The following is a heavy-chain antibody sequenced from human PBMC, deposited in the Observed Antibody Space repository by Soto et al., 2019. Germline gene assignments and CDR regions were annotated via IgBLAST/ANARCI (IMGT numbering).Heavy chain of an antibody. D-gene: IGHD4-17*01. V-gene: IGHV4-30-4*01. CDR1: GGSISSGDYY. CDR2: IYYSGST. CDR3: ARETVTTPNWFDP. Sequence: SETLSLTCTVSGGSISSGDYYWSWIRQPPGKGLEWIGYIYYSGSTYYNPSLKSRVTISVDTSKNQFSLKLSSVTAADTAVYYCARETVTTPNWFDPWGQGTLVTVS. J-gene: IGHJ5*02.